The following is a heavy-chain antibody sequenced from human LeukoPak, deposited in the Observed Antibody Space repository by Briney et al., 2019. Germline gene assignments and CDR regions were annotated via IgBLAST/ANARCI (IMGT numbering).Heavy chain of an antibody. D-gene: IGHD4-17*01. CDR1: GYTFTSYG. J-gene: IGHJ4*02. CDR3: ARNDYGDYIDY. V-gene: IGHV1-18*01. CDR2: ISAYNGNT. Sequence: APVKVSCKASGYTFTSYGISWVRQAPGQGLEWMGWISAYNGNTNYAQKLQGRVTVTTDTSTSTAYMELRSLRSDDTAVYYCARNDYGDYIDYWGQGTLVTVSS.